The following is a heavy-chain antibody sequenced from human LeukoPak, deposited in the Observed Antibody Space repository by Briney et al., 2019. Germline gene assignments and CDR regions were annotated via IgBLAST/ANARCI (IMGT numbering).Heavy chain of an antibody. CDR3: ARHDSSGYRGPY. Sequence: SQTQSLTCTVSGGSISSGDYYWSWIRQPPGKGLEWIGYIYYSGSTYYNPSLKSRVTISVDTSKNQFSLKLSSVTAADTAVYYCARHDSSGYRGPYWGQGTLVTVSS. CDR2: IYYSGST. J-gene: IGHJ4*02. D-gene: IGHD3-22*01. CDR1: GGSISSGDYY. V-gene: IGHV4-30-4*01.